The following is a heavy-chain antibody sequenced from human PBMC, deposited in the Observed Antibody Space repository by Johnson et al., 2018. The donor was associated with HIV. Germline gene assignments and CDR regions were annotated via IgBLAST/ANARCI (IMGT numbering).Heavy chain of an antibody. V-gene: IGHV3-74*01. CDR1: GFTFSSYA. CDR3: ARDRTGGSYPRAFDI. Sequence: VHLVESGGGVVQPGRSLRLSCAASGFTFSSYAMHWVRQAPGKGLVWVSRINNDGSSTSYADSVKGRFTISRDNAKNSLYLQMNSLRAEDTALYYCARDRTGGSYPRAFDIWGQGTMVTVSS. D-gene: IGHD1-26*01. J-gene: IGHJ3*02. CDR2: INNDGSST.